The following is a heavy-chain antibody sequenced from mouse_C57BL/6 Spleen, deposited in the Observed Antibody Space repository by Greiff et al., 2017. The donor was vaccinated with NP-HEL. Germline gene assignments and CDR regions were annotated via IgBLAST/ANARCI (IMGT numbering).Heavy chain of an antibody. V-gene: IGHV1-53*01. J-gene: IGHJ2*01. D-gene: IGHD2-4*01. CDR3: ERGGYDYDDGGYYFDY. Sequence: QVQLQQPGTELVKPGASVKLSCKASGYTFTSYWMHWVKQRPGQGLEWIGNINPSNGGTNYNEKFKSKATLTVDKSSSTAYMQLSSLTSEDSAVYYCERGGYDYDDGGYYFDYWGQGTTLTVSS. CDR1: GYTFTSYW. CDR2: INPSNGGT.